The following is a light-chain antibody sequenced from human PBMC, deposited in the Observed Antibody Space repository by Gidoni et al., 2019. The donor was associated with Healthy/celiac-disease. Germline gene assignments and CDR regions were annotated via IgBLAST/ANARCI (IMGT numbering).Light chain of an antibody. CDR2: QAS. V-gene: IGLV3-1*01. CDR1: ELGDKY. J-gene: IGLJ2*01. CDR3: QAWDSSTAV. Sequence: SYALTQPPSVSVSPGQTASITCSGDELGDKYACWYQQKTGQSPVLVIYQASKRPSGIPERFSGSNSGNTATLTNSGTQAMDEADYYCQAWDSSTAVFGGGTKLTVL.